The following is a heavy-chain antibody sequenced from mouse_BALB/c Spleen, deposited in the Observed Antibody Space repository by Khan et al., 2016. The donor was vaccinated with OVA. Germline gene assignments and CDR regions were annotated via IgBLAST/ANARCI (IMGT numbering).Heavy chain of an antibody. Sequence: QIQLVQSGPELKKPGETVKISCKASGYTFTNNGMNWVKQNPGKGLKWMGWINTYTGEPTYVDDFKGRFAFSLETSATTAYLQLNNLKTEDTATYFCARVGYAGTMDYWGQGTSVTVSS. CDR3: ARVGYAGTMDY. J-gene: IGHJ4*01. D-gene: IGHD2-14*01. CDR2: INTYTGEP. V-gene: IGHV9-3-1*01. CDR1: GYTFTNNG.